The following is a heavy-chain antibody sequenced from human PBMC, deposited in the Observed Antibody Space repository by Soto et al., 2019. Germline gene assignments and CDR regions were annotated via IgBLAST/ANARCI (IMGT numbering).Heavy chain of an antibody. V-gene: IGHV1-18*01. D-gene: IGHD6-6*01. CDR1: GYTFTSYG. J-gene: IGHJ4*02. CDR3: AGGRDGDY. Sequence: QVHLVQSGAEVKKPGASVKVSCKGSGYTFTSYGITWVRQAPGQGLEWMGWISAHKANTDYAQKLQGIVTVTRDTSTSTAYMELRSLRSDDTAVYYCAGGRDGDYWGQGALVTVSS. CDR2: ISAHKANT.